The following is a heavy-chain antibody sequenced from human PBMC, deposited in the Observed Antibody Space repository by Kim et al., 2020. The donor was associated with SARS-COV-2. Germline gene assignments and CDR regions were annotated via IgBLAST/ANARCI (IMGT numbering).Heavy chain of an antibody. CDR2: ITKSSTTI. J-gene: IGHJ3*02. CDR3: VRDRMGGAFDI. Sequence: GSLRLSCVTSGFTFSAYDMNWVRRAPGKGLEWLSFITKSSTTIYYANSVKGRFTISRDNAKNSLYLQMNSLRDEDSALYYCVRDRMGGAFDIWGQGTMV. CDR1: GFTFSAYD. V-gene: IGHV3-48*02. D-gene: IGHD3-16*01.